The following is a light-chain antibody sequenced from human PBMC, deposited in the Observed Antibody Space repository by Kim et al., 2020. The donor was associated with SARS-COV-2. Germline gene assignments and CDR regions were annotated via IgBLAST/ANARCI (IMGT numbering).Light chain of an antibody. Sequence: VSLGEGATRSCRASQSVTNNLAWYQQKPGQAPRLLIFGASTRAAGIPARFSGSGSGTEFTLTISSLQSEDFALYYCQQYNSWPPYTFGQGTKLEI. V-gene: IGKV3D-15*01. CDR2: GAS. CDR3: QQYNSWPPYT. CDR1: QSVTNN. J-gene: IGKJ2*01.